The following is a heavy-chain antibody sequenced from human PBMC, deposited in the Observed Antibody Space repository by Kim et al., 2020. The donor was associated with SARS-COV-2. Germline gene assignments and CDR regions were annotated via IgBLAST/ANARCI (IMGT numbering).Heavy chain of an antibody. J-gene: IGHJ4*02. CDR2: ISYDGGYK. D-gene: IGHD6-19*01. CDR1: GFTFSIYS. CDR3: VRDKGFGSGWYKDS. V-gene: IGHV3-30*04. Sequence: GGSLRLSCAASGFTFSIYSFHWVRQARGKGLEWVTLISYDGGYKYFADSVKGRFTISRDNSKNTVYLQMNSLRVEDSALYYCVRDKGFGSGWYKDSWGQGTLVTVSS.